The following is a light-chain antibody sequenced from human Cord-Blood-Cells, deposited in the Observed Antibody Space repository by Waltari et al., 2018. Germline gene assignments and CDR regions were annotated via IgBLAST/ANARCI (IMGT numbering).Light chain of an antibody. Sequence: DIVMTQSPDSLAVCLGERATINCKSSQSVLYSSNNKNYLAWYQQKPGQPPKLLIYWAANRESGVPDRVSGSGSGTDVTRTISSLQAEDVAVYYWQQYYRTPPPCGQGTKLEIK. CDR2: WAA. CDR3: QQYYRTPPP. J-gene: IGKJ2*01. CDR1: QSVLYSSNNKNY. V-gene: IGKV4-1*01.